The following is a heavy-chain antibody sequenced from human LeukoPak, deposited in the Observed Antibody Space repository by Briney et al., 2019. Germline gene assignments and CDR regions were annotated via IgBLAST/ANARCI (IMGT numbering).Heavy chain of an antibody. CDR3: AREIAAAGTAYYFDY. Sequence: ASVKVSCKASGYTFTRYYMHWVRQAPGQGLEWMGWINPNSGGTNYAQKFQGRVTMTRDTSISTAYMELSRLRSDDTAVYYCAREIAAAGTAYYFDYWGQGTLVTLSS. CDR1: GYTFTRYY. CDR2: INPNSGGT. J-gene: IGHJ4*02. V-gene: IGHV1-2*02. D-gene: IGHD6-13*01.